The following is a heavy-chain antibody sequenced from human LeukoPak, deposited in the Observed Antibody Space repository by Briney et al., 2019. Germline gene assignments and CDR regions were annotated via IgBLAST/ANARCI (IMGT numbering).Heavy chain of an antibody. CDR1: GFTFSSYS. V-gene: IGHV3-21*01. J-gene: IGHJ6*02. Sequence: PGGSLRLSCAASGFTFSSYSMNWVRQAPGKGLEWVSSISSSSSYIYYADSVKGRFTISRDNAKNSLYLQMNSLRAEDTAVYYCASDDLKTSGPLVATIIGVHYGMDVWGQGTTVTVSS. CDR3: ASDDLKTSGPLVATIIGVHYGMDV. D-gene: IGHD5-12*01. CDR2: ISSSSSYI.